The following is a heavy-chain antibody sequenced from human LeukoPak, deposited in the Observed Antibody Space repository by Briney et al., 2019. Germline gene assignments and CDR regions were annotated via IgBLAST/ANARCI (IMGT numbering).Heavy chain of an antibody. CDR3: ARDIWGSST. Sequence: PSETLSLTCAVYGGSFSGYSWSWIRQPPGKGLEWIGCIYHSGGTHYNPSLKSRVTMSVDTSKNQISLNLNSVTAADTAVYYCARDIWGSSTWGPGTLVTVSS. D-gene: IGHD3-16*01. CDR1: GGSFSGYS. CDR2: IYHSGGT. V-gene: IGHV4-34*11. J-gene: IGHJ5*02.